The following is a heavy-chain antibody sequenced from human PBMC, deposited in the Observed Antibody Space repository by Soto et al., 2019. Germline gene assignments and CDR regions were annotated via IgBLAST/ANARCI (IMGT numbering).Heavy chain of an antibody. J-gene: IGHJ4*02. CDR1: GGSISSGGYS. CDR2: IYHSGST. CDR3: VRYYDSSLDY. D-gene: IGHD3-22*01. Sequence: PSETLSLTCAVSGGSISSGGYSWSWIRQPPGKGLEWIGYIYHSGSTYYNPSLKSRVTISVDRSKNQFSLKLSSVTAADTALYYCVRYYDSSLDYWGQGTQVTGSS. V-gene: IGHV4-30-2*01.